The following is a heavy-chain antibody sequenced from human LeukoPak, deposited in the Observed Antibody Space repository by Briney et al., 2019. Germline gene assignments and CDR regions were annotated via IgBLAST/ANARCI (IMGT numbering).Heavy chain of an antibody. CDR1: GFIFKSYW. Sequence: GGSLRLSCAASGFIFKSYWMSWVRQAPGKGLEWVANIKQDGSEENYVDSVRGRFTISRDNSKNTLYLQMNSLRAEDTAVYYCAKEISLGYCSGGSCYVDAFDIWGQGTMVTVSS. J-gene: IGHJ3*02. V-gene: IGHV3-7*01. D-gene: IGHD2-15*01. CDR2: IKQDGSEE. CDR3: AKEISLGYCSGGSCYVDAFDI.